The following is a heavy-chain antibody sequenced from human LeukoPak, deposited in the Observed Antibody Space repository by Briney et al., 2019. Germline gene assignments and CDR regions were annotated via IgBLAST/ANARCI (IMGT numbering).Heavy chain of an antibody. J-gene: IGHJ4*02. Sequence: QAGGSLRLSCAASGFTFSSYAMSWVRQAPGKGLEWVSAISGSGGSTYYADSVKGRFTISRDNSKNTLYLQMNSLRAEDTAVYYCAKGVPSSSWYGTSFPFDYWGQGTLVTVSS. CDR1: GFTFSSYA. CDR3: AKGVPSSSWYGTSFPFDY. D-gene: IGHD6-13*01. V-gene: IGHV3-23*01. CDR2: ISGSGGST.